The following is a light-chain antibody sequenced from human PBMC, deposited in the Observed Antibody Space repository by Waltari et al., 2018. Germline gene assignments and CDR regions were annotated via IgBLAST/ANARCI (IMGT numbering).Light chain of an antibody. CDR1: SSDAGDFNY. V-gene: IGLV2-14*03. CDR3: SSFTTSSTLL. Sequence: QYALTQPASVSASPGASITIPCTATSSDAGDFNYFSWYQQHPGKAPTFIIYDVSNRPSVVSHRFSGSKSGNTTSLTISGLQAEDEAVYYCSSFTTSSTLLFGGGTKLTVL. J-gene: IGLJ2*01. CDR2: DVS.